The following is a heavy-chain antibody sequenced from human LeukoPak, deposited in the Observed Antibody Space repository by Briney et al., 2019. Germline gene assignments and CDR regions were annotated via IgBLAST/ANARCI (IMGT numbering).Heavy chain of an antibody. D-gene: IGHD2-21*01. CDR1: GFTFSDYA. Sequence: GGSLRLSCAASGFTFSDYAMSWVRQAPGKGLEWVSAITGSGVSTYYADSVKGRFTISRDNSKNTLYLQMNSLRAEDTAVYFCAKAVALGFDYWGQGTLGTVSS. CDR2: ITGSGVST. V-gene: IGHV3-23*01. CDR3: AKAVALGFDY. J-gene: IGHJ4*02.